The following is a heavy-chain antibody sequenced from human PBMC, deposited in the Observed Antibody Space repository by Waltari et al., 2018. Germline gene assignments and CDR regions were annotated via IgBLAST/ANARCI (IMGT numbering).Heavy chain of an antibody. V-gene: IGHV3-33*08. D-gene: IGHD3-3*01. Sequence: QVQLVESGGGVVQPGRSLRLSCTASGFIFRNFGMQWVRQAPGKGLEWVATIWYDGSNKYHADSVKGRFTSSRDNSKNTLYLQMNSLRVEDTAMYYCAKGYHTADYWGQGILVTVSS. CDR3: AKGYHTADY. CDR2: IWYDGSNK. J-gene: IGHJ4*02. CDR1: GFIFRNFG.